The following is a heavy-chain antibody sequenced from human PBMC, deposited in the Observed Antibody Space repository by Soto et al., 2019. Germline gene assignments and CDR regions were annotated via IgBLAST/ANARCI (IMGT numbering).Heavy chain of an antibody. CDR1: GYSFTSYW. Sequence: GSLKISCKGSGYSFTSYWISWVRQMPGKGLEWMGRIDPSDSYTNYSPSFQGHVTISADKSISTAYLQWSSLKASDTAMYYCASTVGSEYSSSPHNGMDVWGQGTTVTVSS. D-gene: IGHD6-6*01. CDR3: ASTVGSEYSSSPHNGMDV. V-gene: IGHV5-10-1*01. J-gene: IGHJ6*02. CDR2: IDPSDSYT.